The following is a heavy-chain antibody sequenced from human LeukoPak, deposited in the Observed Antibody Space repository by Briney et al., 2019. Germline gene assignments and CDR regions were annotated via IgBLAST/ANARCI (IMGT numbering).Heavy chain of an antibody. Sequence: GGSLRLSCAASGFTFSSYAMSWVRQAPGKGLEWVSTISCCSGSTYYADSVKGRFTISRDNAKNSLYLQMNSLRAEDTAVYYCARDKNGATDYWGQGTLVTVSS. CDR3: ARDKNGATDY. V-gene: IGHV3-23*01. J-gene: IGHJ4*02. CDR2: ISCCSGST. CDR1: GFTFSSYA. D-gene: IGHD1-26*01.